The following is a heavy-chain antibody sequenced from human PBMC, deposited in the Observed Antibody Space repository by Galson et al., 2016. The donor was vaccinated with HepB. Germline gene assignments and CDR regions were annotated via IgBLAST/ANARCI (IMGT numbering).Heavy chain of an antibody. Sequence: SLRLSCAASGFTFNNYAMSWVRQAPGEGLEWVSLISGSGGSTYYADSVKGRFTISRDNSKNTLYLQMNSLRVEDTAMYYCTEETLVRGILSYFDLWGRGTLVTVSS. D-gene: IGHD3-10*01. V-gene: IGHV3-23*01. CDR3: TEETLVRGILSYFDL. J-gene: IGHJ2*01. CDR2: ISGSGGST. CDR1: GFTFNNYA.